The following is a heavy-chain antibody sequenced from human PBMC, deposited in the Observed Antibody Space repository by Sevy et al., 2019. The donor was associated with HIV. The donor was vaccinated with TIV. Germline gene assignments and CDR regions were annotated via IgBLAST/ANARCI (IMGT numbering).Heavy chain of an antibody. V-gene: IGHV4-31*11. CDR2: IFHSGKT. CDR3: ARHGGGSNYYAMDV. D-gene: IGHD2-15*01. J-gene: IGHJ6*02. Sequence: SETLSLTCAVSGGSTGAGGYSWSWIRQHPGKGLEWVGYIFHSGKTYFNSSLEGRVTISVHTSKTQFSLKLTSVTAADTAIYYCARHGGGSNYYAMDVWGQGTTVTVSS. CDR1: GGSTGAGGYS.